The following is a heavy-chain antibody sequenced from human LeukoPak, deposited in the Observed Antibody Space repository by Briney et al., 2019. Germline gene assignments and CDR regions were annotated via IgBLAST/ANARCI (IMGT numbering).Heavy chain of an antibody. D-gene: IGHD1-26*01. CDR1: GFSFSTHS. CDR2: INVDGTDI. CDR3: AGDGVGVLPGDAFDI. V-gene: IGHV3-21*05. J-gene: IGHJ3*02. Sequence: PGGSLRLSCAASGFSFSTHSMNWVRQAPGKGLEWISFINVDGTDIRYGESVKGRFTISRDNAKNSLYLQMHTLRAEDTAVYYCAGDGVGVLPGDAFDIWSQGTMVTVSS.